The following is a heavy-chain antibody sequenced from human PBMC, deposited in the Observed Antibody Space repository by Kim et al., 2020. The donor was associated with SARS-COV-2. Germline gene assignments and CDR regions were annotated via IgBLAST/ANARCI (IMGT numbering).Heavy chain of an antibody. CDR3: ARGGYAAAGSFHTGGAFDI. CDR1: GFTFSSYD. Sequence: GGSLRLSCAASGFTFSSYDMHWVRQATGKGLEWVSAIGTAGDTYYPGSVKGRFTISRENAKNSLYLQMNSLRAGDTAVYYCARGGYAAAGSFHTGGAFDIWGQGTMVTVSS. CDR2: IGTAGDT. V-gene: IGHV3-13*04. J-gene: IGHJ3*02. D-gene: IGHD6-13*01.